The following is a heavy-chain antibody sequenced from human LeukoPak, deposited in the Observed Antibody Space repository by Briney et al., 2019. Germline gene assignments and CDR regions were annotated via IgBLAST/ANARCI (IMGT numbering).Heavy chain of an antibody. J-gene: IGHJ4*02. CDR2: IRYDGSNK. V-gene: IGHV3-30*02. Sequence: GGSLRLSCAASGFTFSSYGMHWVRQATGKGLEWVAFIRYDGSNKYYADSVKGRFTISRDNSKNTLYLQMNSLRAEDTAVYYCAKGNTYYDFWSGPARRLGGNDYWGQGTLVTVSS. D-gene: IGHD3-3*01. CDR1: GFTFSSYG. CDR3: AKGNTYYDFWSGPARRLGGNDY.